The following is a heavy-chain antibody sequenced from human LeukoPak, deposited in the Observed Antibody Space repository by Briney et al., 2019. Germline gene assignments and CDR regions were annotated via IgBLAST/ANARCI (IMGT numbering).Heavy chain of an antibody. CDR3: ARVFVRYSYGLDY. V-gene: IGHV1-2*06. Sequence: GASVKVSCKASGYTFTGYYMHWVRQAPGQGLEWMGRINPNSGSTNYAQKFQGRVTMTRDTSISTAYMELSRLRSDDTAVYYCARVFVRYSYGLDYWGQGTLVTVSS. CDR2: INPNSGST. CDR1: GYTFTGYY. J-gene: IGHJ4*02. D-gene: IGHD5-18*01.